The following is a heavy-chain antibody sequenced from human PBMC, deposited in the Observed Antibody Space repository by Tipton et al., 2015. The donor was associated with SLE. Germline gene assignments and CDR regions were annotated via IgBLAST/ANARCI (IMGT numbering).Heavy chain of an antibody. CDR2: TYYSGST. V-gene: IGHV4-59*01. J-gene: IGHJ4*02. CDR1: GGSISSYY. CDR3: ARGSSSWDFDY. Sequence: LRLSCTVSGGSISSYYWSWIRQPPGKGLEWIGYTYYSGSTNYNPSLKSRVTISVDTSKNQFSLKLSSVTAADTAVYYCARGSSSWDFDYWGQGTLVTVSS. D-gene: IGHD6-13*01.